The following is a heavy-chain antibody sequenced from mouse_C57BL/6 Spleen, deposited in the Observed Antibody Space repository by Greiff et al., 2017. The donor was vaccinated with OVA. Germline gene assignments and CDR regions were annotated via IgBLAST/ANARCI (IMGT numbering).Heavy chain of an antibody. J-gene: IGHJ2*01. CDR1: GYIFTSYW. V-gene: IGHV1-5*01. CDR2: IYPGNSDT. Sequence: EVQLQQSGTVLARPGASVKMSCKTSGYIFTSYWMHWVKQRPGQGLEWIGAIYPGNSDTSYNQKFKGKAKRTAVTSASTAYMELSSLTNEDSAVYYCTREGLGNYLDYWGQGTTLTVSS. D-gene: IGHD4-1*01. CDR3: TREGLGNYLDY.